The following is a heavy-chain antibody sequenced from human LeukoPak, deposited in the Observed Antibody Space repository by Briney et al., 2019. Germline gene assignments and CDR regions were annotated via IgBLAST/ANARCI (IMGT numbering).Heavy chain of an antibody. Sequence: PSETLSLTCTVSGGSISSYYWSWIRQPPGKGLEWIGYIYYSGSTNYNPSLKSRVTISVDTSRNQFSLELYSVTAADTAVYYCARDGRDYDFWSGYGNWFDPWGQGTLVTVSS. D-gene: IGHD3-3*01. CDR1: GGSISSYY. CDR3: ARDGRDYDFWSGYGNWFDP. J-gene: IGHJ5*02. V-gene: IGHV4-59*12. CDR2: IYYSGST.